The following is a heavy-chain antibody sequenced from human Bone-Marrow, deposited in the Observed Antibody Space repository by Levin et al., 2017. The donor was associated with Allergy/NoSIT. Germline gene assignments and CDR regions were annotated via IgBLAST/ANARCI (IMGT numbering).Heavy chain of an antibody. J-gene: IGHJ6*02. CDR3: ARGWGPRCESYPYYDFWSGYLYYVWGSYRLNFHGMDV. CDR1: GYTFTSYY. Sequence: ASVKVSCKASGYTFTSYYMHWVRQAPRQGLEWMGIINPSGGSTSYAQKFQGRVTMTRDTSTSTVYMELSSLRSEDTAVYYCARGWGPRCESYPYYDFWSGYLYYVWGSYRLNFHGMDVWGQGTTVTVSS. V-gene: IGHV1-46*01. CDR2: INPSGGST. D-gene: IGHD3-16*02.